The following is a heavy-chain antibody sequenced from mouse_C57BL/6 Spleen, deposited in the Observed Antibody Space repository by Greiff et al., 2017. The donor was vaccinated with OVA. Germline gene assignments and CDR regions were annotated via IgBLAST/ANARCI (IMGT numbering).Heavy chain of an antibody. Sequence: EVQLQQSGPELVKPGASVKISCKASGYTFTDYYMNWVKQSHGKSLEWIGDINPNNGGTSYNQKFKGKATLTVDTSSSTAYMELRSLTSEDSAVYYCARCIPYDYAMDYWGQGTSVTVSA. CDR2: INPNNGGT. CDR1: GYTFTDYY. J-gene: IGHJ4*01. V-gene: IGHV1-26*01. CDR3: ARCIPYDYAMDY.